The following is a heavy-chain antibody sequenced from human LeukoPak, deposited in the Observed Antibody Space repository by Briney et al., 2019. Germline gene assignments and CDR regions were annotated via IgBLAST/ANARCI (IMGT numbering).Heavy chain of an antibody. Sequence: SETLSLTCTVSGASINTTNFYWSWIRQPPGKGLEWIGYIYYSGSTNYNPSLKSRVTISVDTSKNQFSLKLSSVTAADTAVYYCARLDYGGKGGAAFDIWGQGTMVTVSS. CDR2: IYYSGST. V-gene: IGHV4-61*05. J-gene: IGHJ3*02. D-gene: IGHD4-23*01. CDR1: GASINTTNFY. CDR3: ARLDYGGKGGAAFDI.